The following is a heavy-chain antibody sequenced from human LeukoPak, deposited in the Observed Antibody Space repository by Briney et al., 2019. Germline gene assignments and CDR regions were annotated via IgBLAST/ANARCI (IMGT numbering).Heavy chain of an antibody. CDR2: ISRSGDNT. Sequence: GGSLRLSCAASGFTFSGYAMSWVRQAPGKGLQWVSTISRSGDNTYYADSVKGRFTISRDNSKNTLYVQMNNLRAEDSAIYYCAKAGANWFDPWGQGTLVTVSS. CDR3: AKAGANWFDP. CDR1: GFTFSGYA. J-gene: IGHJ5*02. D-gene: IGHD3-10*01. V-gene: IGHV3-23*01.